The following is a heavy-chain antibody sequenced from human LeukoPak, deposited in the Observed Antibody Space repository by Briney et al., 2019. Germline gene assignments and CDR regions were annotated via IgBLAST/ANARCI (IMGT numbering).Heavy chain of an antibody. CDR2: ISYDGSNK. J-gene: IGHJ4*02. Sequence: GGSLRLSCAASGFTFSSYAMHWVRQAPGKGLEWVAVISYDGSNKYYADSVKGRFTISRDNSKNTLYLQMNSLRAEDTAVYYCAGSRVVVTGFSNYWGQGTLVTVSS. V-gene: IGHV3-30-3*01. CDR3: AGSRVVVTGFSNY. CDR1: GFTFSSYA. D-gene: IGHD2-21*02.